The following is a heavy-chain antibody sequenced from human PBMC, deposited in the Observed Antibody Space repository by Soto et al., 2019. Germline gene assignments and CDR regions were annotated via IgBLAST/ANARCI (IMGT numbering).Heavy chain of an antibody. CDR2: INSDGSST. D-gene: IGHD6-13*01. J-gene: IGHJ4*02. CDR1: GFTFSSYW. Sequence: LSCAASGFTFSSYWMHWVRQAPGKGLVWVSRINSDGSSTSYADSVKGRFTISRDNAKNTLYLQMNSLRAEDTAVYYCARAVAAAGRFDYWGQGTLVTVSS. CDR3: ARAVAAAGRFDY. V-gene: IGHV3-74*01.